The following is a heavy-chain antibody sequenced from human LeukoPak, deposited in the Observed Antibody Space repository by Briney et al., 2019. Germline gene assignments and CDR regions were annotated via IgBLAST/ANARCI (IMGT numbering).Heavy chain of an antibody. J-gene: IGHJ4*02. CDR2: ISGSSSYT. CDR1: GFTFSDYY. V-gene: IGHV3-11*05. Sequence: GGSLRLSCAASGFTFSDYYMSWIRQPPGKGLEWVSYISGSSSYTNYADSVKGRFTISRDNSKNTLYLQMNSLRAEDTAVYYCARGSGSGYPERYFDYWGQGTLVTVSS. CDR3: ARGSGSGYPERYFDY. D-gene: IGHD3-22*01.